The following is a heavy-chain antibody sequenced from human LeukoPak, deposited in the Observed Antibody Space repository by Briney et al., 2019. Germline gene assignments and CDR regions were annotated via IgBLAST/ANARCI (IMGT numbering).Heavy chain of an antibody. CDR3: ARDNYDSSGFT. Sequence: SGGSLRLSRAASGFTFSSHGMHWVRQAPGKGLEWVAVISYDENNKYFADSVKGRFTISRDNSRNTLYLQMNSLRAEDTALYYCARDNYDSSGFTWGQGTLVTVSA. V-gene: IGHV3-30*03. D-gene: IGHD3-22*01. CDR2: ISYDENNK. J-gene: IGHJ4*02. CDR1: GFTFSSHG.